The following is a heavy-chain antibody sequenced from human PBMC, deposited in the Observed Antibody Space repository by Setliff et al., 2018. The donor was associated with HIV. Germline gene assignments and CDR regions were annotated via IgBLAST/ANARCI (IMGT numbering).Heavy chain of an antibody. CDR3: AREFPGGTYGFDY. CDR2: INPGDASI. V-gene: IGHV1-2*02. J-gene: IGHJ4*02. CDR1: GYTFSDYY. D-gene: IGHD1-26*01. Sequence: GASVKVSCKASGYTFSDYYLHWVRQAPGQAIEWMGWINPGDASIHYAQKFLGRATVTRDTSTSTVYMDLSSLRFEDTAVYYCAREFPGGTYGFDYWGQGTLVTVSS.